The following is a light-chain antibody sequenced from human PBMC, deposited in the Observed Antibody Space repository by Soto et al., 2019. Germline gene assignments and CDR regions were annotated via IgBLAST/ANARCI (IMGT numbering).Light chain of an antibody. Sequence: IQVTQSPSSLSASIGYRVTITCRASQDIRNFLAWYQQKPGNAPKLLIFTASTLQSGVPSRSSGSGSGTDFALTISSLQPEDFATYYCQQLRGYPLTFGGGTKVDIK. V-gene: IGKV1-9*01. CDR1: QDIRNF. J-gene: IGKJ4*01. CDR3: QQLRGYPLT. CDR2: TAS.